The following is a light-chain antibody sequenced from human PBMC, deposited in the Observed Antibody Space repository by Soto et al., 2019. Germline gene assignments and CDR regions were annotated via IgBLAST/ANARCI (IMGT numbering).Light chain of an antibody. CDR3: QQRNNSPIP. CDR1: QTIRGL. J-gene: IGKJ5*01. V-gene: IGKV3-11*01. CDR2: DTS. Sequence: EIVLTQSPATLSLSPGERATLSCRTSQTIRGLLNWYQQRPGQAPRLLIYDTSNRATDITARFSGSGSGTDFILRIYSSKPEDVGLYFGQQRNNSPIPFGQGKRLDTK.